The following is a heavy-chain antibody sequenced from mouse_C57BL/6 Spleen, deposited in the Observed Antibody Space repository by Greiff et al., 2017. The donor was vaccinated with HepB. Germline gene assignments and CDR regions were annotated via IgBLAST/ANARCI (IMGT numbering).Heavy chain of an antibody. D-gene: IGHD1-1*01. Sequence: EVKLMESGGGLVKPGGSLKLSCAASGFTFSSYAMSWVRQTPEKRLEWVATISDGGSYTYYPDNVKGRFTISRDNAKNNLYLQMSHLKSEDTAMYYCARGPLITTVVAGPFAYWGQGTLVTVSA. CDR3: ARGPLITTVVAGPFAY. V-gene: IGHV5-4*03. CDR2: ISDGGSYT. CDR1: GFTFSSYA. J-gene: IGHJ3*01.